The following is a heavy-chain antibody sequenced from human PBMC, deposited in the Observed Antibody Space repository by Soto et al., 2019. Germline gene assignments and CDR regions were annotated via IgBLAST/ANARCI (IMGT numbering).Heavy chain of an antibody. J-gene: IGHJ4*02. CDR3: AAHSGSTYGPLDY. D-gene: IGHD3-10*01. V-gene: IGHV4-39*07. Sequence: SETLSLTCTVSGGSISTTSYYWGWIRQPPGKGLEWIGNIYYSGSTYYNPSLKSRVTVSVDKSKNQFSLQLSSMTAADTAVYYCAAHSGSTYGPLDYWGQGTQVTVSS. CDR1: GGSISTTSYY. CDR2: IYYSGST.